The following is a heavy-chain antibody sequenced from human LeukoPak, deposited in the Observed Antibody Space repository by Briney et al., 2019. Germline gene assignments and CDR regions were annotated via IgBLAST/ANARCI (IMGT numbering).Heavy chain of an antibody. CDR3: ARSGVRGVIDY. D-gene: IGHD3-10*01. CDR1: GFTFSSYW. V-gene: IGHV3-74*01. J-gene: IGHJ4*02. Sequence: GGSLRLSCAASGFTFSSYWMFWVRQAPGKELLRVSRISPDGSTTTYADSVKGRFTTSRDNAKNTLYLQMNSLRPEDTAVYYCARSGVRGVIDYWGQGTLVTVSS. CDR2: ISPDGSTT.